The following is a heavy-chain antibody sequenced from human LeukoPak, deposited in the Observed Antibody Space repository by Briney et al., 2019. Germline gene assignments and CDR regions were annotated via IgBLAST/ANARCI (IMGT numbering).Heavy chain of an antibody. CDR3: AKEYDSSGYFDAFDI. J-gene: IGHJ3*02. Sequence: GGSLRLSCAASGFTFSSYAMSWVRQAPGKGLEWVSAISGSGGSTYYADSVKGRFTVSRDNSKSTLYLQMNSLRAEDTAVYYCAKEYDSSGYFDAFDIWGQGTMVTVSS. CDR1: GFTFSSYA. D-gene: IGHD3-22*01. CDR2: ISGSGGST. V-gene: IGHV3-23*01.